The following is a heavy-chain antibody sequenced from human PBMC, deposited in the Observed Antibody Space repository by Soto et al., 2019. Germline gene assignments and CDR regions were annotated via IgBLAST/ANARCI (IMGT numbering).Heavy chain of an antibody. J-gene: IGHJ4*02. Sequence: EVQLVESGGDLVQPGGSLRLSCAASGFTFSSPWMSWVRQAPGKGLEWVANMNQDGSAKNYVDSGKGRFTISRDNAKNSLYLQMNSLRADDTADYYCATDGRLAHWGQGTLVTVSS. D-gene: IGHD6-19*01. CDR2: MNQDGSAK. CDR3: ATDGRLAH. CDR1: GFTFSSPW. V-gene: IGHV3-7*05.